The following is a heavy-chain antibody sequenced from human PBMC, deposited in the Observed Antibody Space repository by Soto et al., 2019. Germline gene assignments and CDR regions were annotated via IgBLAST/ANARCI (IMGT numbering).Heavy chain of an antibody. J-gene: IGHJ5*02. CDR3: ARIRGATYGSGSYMWFDP. CDR1: GFSLSNARMG. V-gene: IGHV2-26*01. Sequence: QVTLKESGPVLVNPTEPLTLTCTVSGFSLSNARMGVSWIRQPPGKALEWLAHIFSTDEKCYSTSLKSRHTIIKDTSKSQVVLTMTYIDPVDTATYYCARIRGATYGSGSYMWFDPWGQGTLVTVAS. CDR2: IFSTDEK. D-gene: IGHD3-10*01.